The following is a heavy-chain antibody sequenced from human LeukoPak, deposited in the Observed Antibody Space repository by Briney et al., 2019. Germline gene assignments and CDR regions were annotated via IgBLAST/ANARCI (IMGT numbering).Heavy chain of an antibody. CDR2: LYNAGST. CDR3: AGLKGLFDYFDY. CDR1: GFIVSNNY. J-gene: IGHJ4*02. D-gene: IGHD3-22*01. V-gene: IGHV3-53*01. Sequence: GGSLRLSCVASGFIVSNNYVSWVRQAPGKGLEWVSVLYNAGSTYYADSVKGRFTISRDNSKNTLYLQMYSLRAEDTAVYYCAGLKGLFDYFDYWGQGILVTVYS.